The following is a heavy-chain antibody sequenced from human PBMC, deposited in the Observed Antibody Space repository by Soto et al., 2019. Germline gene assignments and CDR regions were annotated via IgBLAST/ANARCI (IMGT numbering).Heavy chain of an antibody. CDR1: GLTISNDW. V-gene: IGHV3-15*07. CDR3: TTGSVEGV. D-gene: IGHD2-15*01. CDR2: IKTNTAGGTT. J-gene: IGHJ6*02. Sequence: EVQLVESGGGFIYPGGSLRLSCAASGLTISNDWMNWVRQAPGKGLEWVGRIKTNTAGGTTDYAAAVKGRFTVSRDDSKNTLYLQMHSLKTEDTAVYYCTTGSVEGVWCQGTTVTVSS.